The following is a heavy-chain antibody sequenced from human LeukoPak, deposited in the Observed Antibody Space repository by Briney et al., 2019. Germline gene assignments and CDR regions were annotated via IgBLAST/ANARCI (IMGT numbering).Heavy chain of an antibody. CDR1: GGSFSGYY. D-gene: IGHD4-11*01. J-gene: IGHJ4*02. Sequence: SETLSLTCAVYGGSFSGYYWSWIRQPPGKGLEWIGEINHSGSTNYNPSLKSRVTISVDTSKNQFSLKLSSVTAADTAVYYCARAETTVTTHFDYWGQGTLVTVSS. V-gene: IGHV4-34*01. CDR3: ARAETTVTTHFDY. CDR2: INHSGST.